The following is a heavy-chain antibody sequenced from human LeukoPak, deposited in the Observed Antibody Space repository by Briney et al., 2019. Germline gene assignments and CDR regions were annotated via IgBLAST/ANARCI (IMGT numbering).Heavy chain of an antibody. V-gene: IGHV1-8*03. Sequence: ASVKVSCKASGGTFSSYAISWVRQATGQGLEWMGWMNPNSGNTGYAQKFQGRVTITADKSTSTAYMELSSLRSEDTAVYYCARGGEYSPTGDYRGQGTLVTVSS. CDR2: MNPNSGNT. CDR1: GGTFSSYA. CDR3: ARGGEYSPTGDY. J-gene: IGHJ4*02. D-gene: IGHD5-18*01.